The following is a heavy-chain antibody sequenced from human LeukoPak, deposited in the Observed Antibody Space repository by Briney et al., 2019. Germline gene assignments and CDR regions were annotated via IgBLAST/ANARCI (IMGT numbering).Heavy chain of an antibody. CDR1: GGSISTYY. D-gene: IGHD7-27*01. CDR3: ARGGTGDLDY. J-gene: IGHJ4*02. Sequence: SETLSLTCTVSGGSISTYYWTWVRQPPGKGLEWIGYISYSGSTNYNPSLKSRVTISVDTSKNQFSLRLTSVTAADTAVYYCARGGTGDLDYWGQGTLVTVSS. CDR2: ISYSGST. V-gene: IGHV4-59*01.